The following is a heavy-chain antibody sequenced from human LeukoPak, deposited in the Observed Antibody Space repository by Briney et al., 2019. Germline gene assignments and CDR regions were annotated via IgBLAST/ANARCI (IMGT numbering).Heavy chain of an antibody. V-gene: IGHV4-39*07. CDR3: ARVRVSRYWYFDL. Sequence: GSLRLSCAASAFTFSNYAMSWVRQSPGKGLEWIGSIYYSGSTYYNPSLKSRVTISVDTSKSQFSLKLSSVTAADTAVYYCARVRVSRYWYFDLWGRGTLVTVSS. J-gene: IGHJ2*01. CDR2: IYYSGST. CDR1: AFTFSNYA.